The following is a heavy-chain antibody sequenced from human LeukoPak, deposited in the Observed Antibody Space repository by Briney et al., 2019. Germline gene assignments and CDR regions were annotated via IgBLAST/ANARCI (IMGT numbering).Heavy chain of an antibody. CDR2: IYSGGST. J-gene: IGHJ4*02. CDR3: AKDLAVVSDHFDY. D-gene: IGHD4-23*01. V-gene: IGHV3-53*01. CDR1: GFTVSSNY. Sequence: GGSLRLSCAASGFTVSSNYMSWVRQAPGKGLEWVSVIYSGGSTYYADSVKGRFTISRDNSKNTLYLQMNSLRVEDTAIYYCAKDLAVVSDHFDYWGQGALVTVSS.